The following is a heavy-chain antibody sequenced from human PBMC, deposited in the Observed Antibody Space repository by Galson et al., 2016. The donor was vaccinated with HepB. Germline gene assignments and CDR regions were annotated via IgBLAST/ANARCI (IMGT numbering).Heavy chain of an antibody. J-gene: IGHJ4*02. CDR3: AKDGGYCSDATCYYRNS. Sequence: SLRLSCAASGFTFTSYAMSWVRQAPGKGLEWVSTITGSGGWIKYADSVKGRLITSRDNSKNTLYLQLNSLRAGDTAVYYCAKDGGYCSDATCYYRNSWGQGTLVTVSS. CDR1: GFTFTSYA. CDR2: ITGSGGWI. V-gene: IGHV3-23*01. D-gene: IGHD2-15*01.